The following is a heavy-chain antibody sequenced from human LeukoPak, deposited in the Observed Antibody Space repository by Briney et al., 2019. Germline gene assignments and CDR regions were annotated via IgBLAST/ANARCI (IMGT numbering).Heavy chain of an antibody. Sequence: PSETLSLTCTVSGGSISSFYWSWIRQPAGKGLEWIGRLYTSGSTNYNPSLKSRVTMSVDTSKNKFSLKLTSVTAADTAVYYCATLTYTSNSYFSSWGHGTLVTVSS. J-gene: IGHJ5*01. CDR3: ATLTYTSNSYFSS. V-gene: IGHV4-4*07. D-gene: IGHD6-13*01. CDR2: LYTSGST. CDR1: GGSISSFY.